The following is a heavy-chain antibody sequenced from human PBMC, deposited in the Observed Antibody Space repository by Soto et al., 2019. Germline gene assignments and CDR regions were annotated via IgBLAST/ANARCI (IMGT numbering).Heavy chain of an antibody. Sequence: PSETLSLTCSVSGGSISSVGHSWTWIRQQPGKGLEWSGYIYYSGITDYNPSLKRRVTISVDRSKKQFSLNLSSVTAADTAIYYCAIESCGYDSPPRYGLDVWGQGTTVTV. CDR3: AIESCGYDSPPRYGLDV. J-gene: IGHJ6*02. D-gene: IGHD6-25*01. CDR2: IYYSGIT. V-gene: IGHV4-31*03. CDR1: GGSISSVGHS.